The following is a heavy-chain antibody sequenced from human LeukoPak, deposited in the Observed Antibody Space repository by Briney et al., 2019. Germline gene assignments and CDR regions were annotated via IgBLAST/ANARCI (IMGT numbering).Heavy chain of an antibody. CDR3: ARDVDTAMVTGTNWYFDL. J-gene: IGHJ2*01. D-gene: IGHD5-18*01. CDR1: GYTFTGYY. Sequence: ASVKVSCKASGYTFTGYYMHWVRQAPGQGPEWMGWINPNSGGTNYAQKFQGRVTMTRDTSISTAYMELSWLTSDDTAIYYCARDVDTAMVTGTNWYFDLWGRGTLVTVSS. V-gene: IGHV1-2*02. CDR2: INPNSGGT.